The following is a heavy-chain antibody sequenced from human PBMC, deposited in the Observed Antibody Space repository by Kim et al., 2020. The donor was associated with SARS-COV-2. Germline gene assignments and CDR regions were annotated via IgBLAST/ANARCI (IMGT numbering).Heavy chain of an antibody. D-gene: IGHD3-9*01. CDR2: IYYSGST. J-gene: IGHJ4*02. Sequence: SETLSLTCTVSGGSISSSSYYWGWIRQPPGKGLEWIGSIYYSGSTYYNPSLKSRVTISVDTSKNQFSLKLSSVTAADTAVYYCARHKSSGDILTSWGQGTLVTVSS. CDR1: GGSISSSSYY. CDR3: ARHKSSGDILTS. V-gene: IGHV4-39*01.